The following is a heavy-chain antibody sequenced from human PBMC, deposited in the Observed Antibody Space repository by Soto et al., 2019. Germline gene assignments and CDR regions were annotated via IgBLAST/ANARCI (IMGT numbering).Heavy chain of an antibody. J-gene: IGHJ6*03. CDR3: AQMVRGANIDYYLYMDV. D-gene: IGHD3-10*01. V-gene: IGHV1-18*01. CDR2: ISAYNGDT. Sequence: QVQLVQSGAEVKKPGASVKVSCKASGYTFTSHGISWVRQAPGQGLEWMGWISAYNGDTNHAQKLQGRVTVTTDPSKSTAYMELRSVRSENTAVSYCAQMVRGANIDYYLYMDVWGKGTKVTVSS. CDR1: GYTFTSHG.